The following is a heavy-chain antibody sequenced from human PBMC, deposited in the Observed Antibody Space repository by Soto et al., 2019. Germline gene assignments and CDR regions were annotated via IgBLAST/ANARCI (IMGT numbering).Heavy chain of an antibody. V-gene: IGHV5-51*01. CDR2: IYPGDSDT. CDR1: GYSFTSYW. J-gene: IGHJ6*03. D-gene: IGHD3-16*01. CDR3: AKLASSEGGYYYYMDV. Sequence: PGESLKISCKGSGYSFTSYWIGWVRQMPGKGLEWMGIIYPGDSDTRYSPSFQGQVTISADKSISTAYLQWSSLKASDTAMYYCAKLASSEGGYYYYMDVWGKGTTVTVSS.